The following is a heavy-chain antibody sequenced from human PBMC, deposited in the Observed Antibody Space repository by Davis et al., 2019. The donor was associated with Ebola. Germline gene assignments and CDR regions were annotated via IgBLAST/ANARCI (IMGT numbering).Heavy chain of an antibody. V-gene: IGHV4-34*01. CDR1: GGSFSGYY. Sequence: SETLSLTCAVYGGSFSGYYWSWIRQPPGKGLEWIGEINHSGSTNYNPSLKSRVTISVETSKNQFSLKLSSVTAADTAVYYCARIGVVVAATSAYYYYYGMDVWGQGTTVTVSS. J-gene: IGHJ6*02. D-gene: IGHD2-15*01. CDR3: ARIGVVVAATSAYYYYYGMDV. CDR2: INHSGST.